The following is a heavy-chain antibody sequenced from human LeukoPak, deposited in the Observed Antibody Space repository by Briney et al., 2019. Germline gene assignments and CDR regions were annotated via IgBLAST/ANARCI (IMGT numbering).Heavy chain of an antibody. J-gene: IGHJ6*02. V-gene: IGHV4-59*01. Sequence: SETLSLTCTVSGGSISSYYWSWIRQPPGKGLEWIGYIYYSGSTNYNPSLKSRVTISVDTSKNQFSLKLSSVTAADTAVYYCARDYATRRNYDILTGYYFYYYGMDVWGQGTTVTVSS. CDR2: IYYSGST. CDR1: GGSISSYY. D-gene: IGHD3-9*01. CDR3: ARDYATRRNYDILTGYYFYYYGMDV.